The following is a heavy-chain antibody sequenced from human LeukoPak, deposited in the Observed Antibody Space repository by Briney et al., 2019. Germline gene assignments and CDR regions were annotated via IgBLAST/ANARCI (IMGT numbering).Heavy chain of an antibody. CDR2: INHSGST. J-gene: IGHJ3*02. CDR1: GGSFSGYY. D-gene: IGHD6-25*01. V-gene: IGHV4-34*01. CDR3: ARDTSATDAFDI. Sequence: SETLSLTCAVYGGSFSGYYWSWIRQPPGKGLEWIGEINHSGSTNYNPSLKSRVTISVDTSKNQFSLKLSSVTAADTAVYYCARDTSATDAFDIWGQGTMVTVSS.